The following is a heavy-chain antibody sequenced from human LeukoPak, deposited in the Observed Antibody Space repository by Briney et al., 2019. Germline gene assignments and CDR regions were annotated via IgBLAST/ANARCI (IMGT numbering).Heavy chain of an antibody. D-gene: IGHD5-18*01. Sequence: PSQTLSLTCTVSGGSISSGDYYWSWIRQPPGTGLEWFGYIYYSGSTYYNPSLKSRVTISVDTSKNQFSLKLSSVTAADTAVYYCARARGYSYGFADAFDIWSQGTMVTVSS. V-gene: IGHV4-30-4*01. CDR1: GGSISSGDYY. J-gene: IGHJ3*02. CDR3: ARARGYSYGFADAFDI. CDR2: IYYSGST.